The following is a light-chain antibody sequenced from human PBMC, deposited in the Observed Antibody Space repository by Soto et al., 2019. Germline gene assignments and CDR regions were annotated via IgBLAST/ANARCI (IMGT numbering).Light chain of an antibody. J-gene: IGLJ3*02. V-gene: IGLV2-14*01. CDR2: EVF. CDR1: NSDVGGYNY. CDR3: CSYAGSYTWV. Sequence: QSALTQPASVSGSPGQSITIPCTGTNSDVGGYNYVSWYQHHPGKAPKLMIYEVFNRPSGVSSRFSGSKSGSTASLTISGLQAEDEADYYCCSYAGSYTWVFGGGTKLTVL.